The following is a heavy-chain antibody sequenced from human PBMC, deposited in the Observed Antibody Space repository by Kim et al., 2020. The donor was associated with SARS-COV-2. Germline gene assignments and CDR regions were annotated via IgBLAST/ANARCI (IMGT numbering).Heavy chain of an antibody. CDR2: IYHSGST. J-gene: IGHJ4*02. CDR1: GYSISSGYY. Sequence: SETLSLTCTVSGYSISSGYYWGWIRQPPGKGLEWIGSIYHSGSTYYNPSLKSRVTISVDTSKNQFSLKLSSVTAADTAVYYCARDHGGYSGSYFDYWGQGTLVTVSS. CDR3: ARDHGGYSGSYFDY. V-gene: IGHV4-38-2*02. D-gene: IGHD1-26*01.